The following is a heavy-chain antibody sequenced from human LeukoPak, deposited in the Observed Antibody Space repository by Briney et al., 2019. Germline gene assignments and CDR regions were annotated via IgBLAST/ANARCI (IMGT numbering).Heavy chain of an antibody. CDR3: ASSNGDFWSGYYPDY. V-gene: IGHV1-2*02. Sequence: VTDSFLASVYILIQYQLHGVGQAGGRGVAGMGWINSYSGSTNYAQKFQGRVTMTRDTSISTAYMELSRLRSDDTAVYYCASSNGDFWSGYYPDYWGQGTLVTVPS. D-gene: IGHD3-3*01. CDR2: INSYSGST. CDR1: VYILIQYQ. J-gene: IGHJ4*02.